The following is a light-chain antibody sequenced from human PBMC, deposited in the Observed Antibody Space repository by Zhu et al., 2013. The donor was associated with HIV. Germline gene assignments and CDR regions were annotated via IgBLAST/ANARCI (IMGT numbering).Light chain of an antibody. CDR2: DAF. J-gene: IGKJ4*01. Sequence: QMTQSPSSLSASVGGRVTISCQASQDINMYLNWYQQKQGKAPKLLIYDAFTLQPGVPSRFSGGGSGSHFSLIISSLQPEDVATYFCQQYASLPLTFGGGPKVEI. CDR3: QQYASLPLT. V-gene: IGKV1-33*01. CDR1: QDINMY.